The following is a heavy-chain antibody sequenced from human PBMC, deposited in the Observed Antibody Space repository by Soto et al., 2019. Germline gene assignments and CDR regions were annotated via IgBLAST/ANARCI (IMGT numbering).Heavy chain of an antibody. J-gene: IGHJ5*02. Sequence: QVQLQESGPGLVKPSQPLSLPCTVSGGSISSGGYYWSWLRQHPGKGLEWIGYIYYSGSTYYNPSRKRRGTISVDTSKNQCSLKRSSGTAADAAVYYCARVGSSSWYGGANWCDPWGQGTLVTVSS. CDR3: ARVGSSSWYGGANWCDP. CDR2: IYYSGST. V-gene: IGHV4-31*03. CDR1: GGSISSGGYY. D-gene: IGHD6-13*01.